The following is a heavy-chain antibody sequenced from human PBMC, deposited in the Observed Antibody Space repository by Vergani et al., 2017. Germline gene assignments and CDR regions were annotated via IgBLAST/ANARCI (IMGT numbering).Heavy chain of an antibody. D-gene: IGHD6-19*01. Sequence: EVQLVESGGGLVQPGGSLRLSCAASGFTFRSYWMIWVRQAPGKGLEWVANIKQDGSEKSYADSVKGRFTISRDNSKNTLYLQMNRLRAEDTAVYYCAKTKSSGWYLFDYGGQGTRVTVSS. CDR1: GFTFRSYW. V-gene: IGHV3-7*01. CDR2: IKQDGSEK. CDR3: AKTKSSGWYLFDY. J-gene: IGHJ4*02.